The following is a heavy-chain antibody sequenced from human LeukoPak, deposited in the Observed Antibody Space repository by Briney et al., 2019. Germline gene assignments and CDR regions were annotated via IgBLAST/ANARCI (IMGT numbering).Heavy chain of an antibody. Sequence: ASVKVSCKASGYTFTSYDINWVRQATGQGLEWMGWMNPNSGNTGYAQKFQGRVTMTRNTSISTAYMELSSLRPEDTAVYYCARAGAGHDAFDIWGQGTMVTVSS. V-gene: IGHV1-8*01. D-gene: IGHD1-26*01. J-gene: IGHJ3*02. CDR2: MNPNSGNT. CDR1: GYTFTSYD. CDR3: ARAGAGHDAFDI.